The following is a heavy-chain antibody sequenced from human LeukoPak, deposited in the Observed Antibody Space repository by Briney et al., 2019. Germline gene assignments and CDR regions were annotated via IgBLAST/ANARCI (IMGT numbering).Heavy chain of an antibody. J-gene: IGHJ3*02. V-gene: IGHV5-51*01. CDR1: GHSFISFW. CDR3: ARRGTPGGNSAFDI. CDR2: IYPGDSDT. D-gene: IGHD4-23*01. Sequence: GESLKISCKGSGHSFISFWIGWVRQMPGKGLEWMGIIYPGDSDTTYSPSFQGRVTISADKSISTASLQWSSLKASDTAMYFCARRGTPGGNSAFDIWGQGTMVTVSS.